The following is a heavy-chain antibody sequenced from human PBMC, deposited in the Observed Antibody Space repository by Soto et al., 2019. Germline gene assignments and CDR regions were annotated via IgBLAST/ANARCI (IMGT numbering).Heavy chain of an antibody. CDR1: GYTFFRYG. CDR3: ARLVGPTSSDNWFAP. D-gene: IGHD1-26*01. V-gene: IGHV1-18*01. Sequence: QVKLVQSGAEVKKPGASVKVSCETSGYTFFRYGITWVRQAPGQGLEWMGWVSGYNGHTNYAQKFQGRVTMTRDISTTTAYMELRNLRSDDTAVYYCARLVGPTSSDNWFAPWGQGTLVTVSS. CDR2: VSGYNGHT. J-gene: IGHJ5*02.